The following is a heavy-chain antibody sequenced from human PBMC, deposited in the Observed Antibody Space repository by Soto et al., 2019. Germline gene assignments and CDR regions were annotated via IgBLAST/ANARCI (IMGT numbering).Heavy chain of an antibody. CDR2: INTHNGNT. V-gene: IGHV1-18*01. D-gene: IGHD3-10*01. CDR3: TREGSAPYYYYGMDA. CDR1: GYTFTTYG. J-gene: IGHJ6*02. Sequence: QVQLEQSAPEVKKPGASVKVSCKASGYTFTTYGISWVRQAPGQGLEWMGWINTHNGNTNYAQNLQGRVIMTADTSTSTAYMGLRSLRSDDTAVYYCTREGSAPYYYYGMDAWGQGTTVTVSS.